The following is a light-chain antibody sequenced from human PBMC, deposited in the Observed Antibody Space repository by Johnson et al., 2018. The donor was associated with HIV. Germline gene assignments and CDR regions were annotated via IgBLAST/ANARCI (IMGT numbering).Light chain of an antibody. J-gene: IGLJ1*01. CDR2: ENN. CDR3: GTWDSSLSAGV. CDR1: SSNIGNNY. V-gene: IGLV1-51*02. Sequence: QSVLTQPPSVSAAPGQKVTISCSGSSSNIGNNYVSWYQQLPGTAPKLLIYENNKRPSGIPDRFSGSKSGTSATLGITGLQTGAAAAYYCGTWDSSLSAGVFGSGPKVTAL.